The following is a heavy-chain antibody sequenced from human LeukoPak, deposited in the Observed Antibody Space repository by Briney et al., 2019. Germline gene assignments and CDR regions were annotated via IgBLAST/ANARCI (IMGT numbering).Heavy chain of an antibody. CDR3: AKDRGHCINGVCHNYYYMDV. Sequence: GGSLRLSCAASGFTFSSYAMSWVRQAPGKGLEWVSTISGSGGRTDYADSVKGRFTISRDNSKNTMYLQLNSLRAEDTAVYYCAKDRGHCINGVCHNYYYMDVWGKGTPVTVSS. CDR1: GFTFSSYA. J-gene: IGHJ6*03. D-gene: IGHD2-8*01. CDR2: ISGSGGRT. V-gene: IGHV3-23*01.